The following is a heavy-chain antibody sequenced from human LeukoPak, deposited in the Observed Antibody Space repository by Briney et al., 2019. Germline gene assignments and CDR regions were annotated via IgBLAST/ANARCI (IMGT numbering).Heavy chain of an antibody. CDR1: GGSISSGDYY. J-gene: IGHJ5*02. CDR3: ARSPVGDSYGTGWFDP. CDR2: IYYSGST. Sequence: PSQTLSLTCTVSGGSISSGDYYWSWIRQPPGKGLEWIGYIYYSGSTYYNPSLKSRVTISVDTSKNQFSLKLSSVTAADTAVYYCARSPVGDSYGTGWFDPWGQGTLVTVSS. D-gene: IGHD5-18*01. V-gene: IGHV4-30-4*01.